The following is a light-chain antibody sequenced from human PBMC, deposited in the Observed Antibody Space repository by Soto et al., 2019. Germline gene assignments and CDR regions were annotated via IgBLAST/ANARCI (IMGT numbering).Light chain of an antibody. CDR3: QQANSLPLT. V-gene: IGKV1-12*01. J-gene: IGKJ4*01. CDR2: TVS. CDR1: QGISSW. Sequence: DIHMTQSPSSVSASVGDRVTITCRASQGISSWLAWYQQKQGKAPKLLIYTVSSWQSGVPARFSGSGSGTDFTLTISSLEPEDFATYYCQQANSLPLTFGGGTKVEIK.